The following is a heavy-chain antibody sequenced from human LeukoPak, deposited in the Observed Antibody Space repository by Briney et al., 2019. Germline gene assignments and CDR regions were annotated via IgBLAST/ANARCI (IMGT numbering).Heavy chain of an antibody. Sequence: SETLSLTCTVSGGSISSYYWSWIRQPPGKGLEWIGYIYYSGSTNYNPSLKSRVTISVDTSKNQFSLKLSSVTAADTAVYYCAIVSVTDDAFDIWGQGTMVTVSS. J-gene: IGHJ3*02. CDR1: GGSISSYY. CDR2: IYYSGST. D-gene: IGHD5/OR15-5a*01. CDR3: AIVSVTDDAFDI. V-gene: IGHV4-59*01.